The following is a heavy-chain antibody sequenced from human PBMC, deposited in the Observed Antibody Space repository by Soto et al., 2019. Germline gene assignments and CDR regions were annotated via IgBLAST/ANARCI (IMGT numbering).Heavy chain of an antibody. J-gene: IGHJ4*02. D-gene: IGHD1-1*01. Sequence: LPCAASGGTSRNNGQHVCRHAPGKGLEWVAFISNDESDTYYVDSVKGRFSISRDNYQNTLYLKMNSLRGDDTAISYCVTGYWNDFVQWGLGP. CDR2: ISNDESDT. CDR1: GGTSRNNG. CDR3: VTGYWNDFVQ. V-gene: IGHV3-30*03.